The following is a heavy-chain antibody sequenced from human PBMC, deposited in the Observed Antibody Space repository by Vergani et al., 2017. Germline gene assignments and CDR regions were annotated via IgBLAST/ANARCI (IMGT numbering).Heavy chain of an antibody. J-gene: IGHJ4*02. V-gene: IGHV1-2*02. CDR1: GYTFIGYY. CDR2: INPNTGGT. Sequence: QVQLVQSGAEVKKPGASVKVSCKTSGYTFIGYYMHWVRQAPGQGLEWMGWINPNTGGTNYEQKFQGRVTLTRDTSIRTSYMELSRLRSDDTAIYYCARGATYFDYWGQGTQFTVSS. CDR3: ARGATYFDY.